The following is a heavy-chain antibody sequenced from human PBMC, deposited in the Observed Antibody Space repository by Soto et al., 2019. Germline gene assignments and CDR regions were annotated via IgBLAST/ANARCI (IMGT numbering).Heavy chain of an antibody. D-gene: IGHD6-19*01. J-gene: IGHJ6*02. CDR1: GFTFSSYG. CDR2: IWYDGSNK. Sequence: QVQLVESGGGVVQPGRSLRLSCAASGFTFSSYGMHWVRQAPGKGLEWVAVIWYDGSNKYYADSVKGRFTISRDNSKNTLYLQMNSLRAEDTAVYYCATQWLVRYDYYYGMDVWGQGTTVTVSS. CDR3: ATQWLVRYDYYYGMDV. V-gene: IGHV3-33*01.